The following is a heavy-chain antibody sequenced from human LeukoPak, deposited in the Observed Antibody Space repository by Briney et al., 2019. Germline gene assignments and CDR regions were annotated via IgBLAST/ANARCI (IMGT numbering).Heavy chain of an antibody. D-gene: IGHD4-17*01. CDR2: ISFDGTNK. Sequence: GGSLRLSCTASGVILSNYAMHWVRRPPGRGLEWVAVISFDGTNKYYGDSVEGRFSVSRDNSKNTLYLQMNSLRPDDTAMYYCATDYGDYEPIDYWGQGTLVPVSS. V-gene: IGHV3-30*04. J-gene: IGHJ4*02. CDR1: GVILSNYA. CDR3: ATDYGDYEPIDY.